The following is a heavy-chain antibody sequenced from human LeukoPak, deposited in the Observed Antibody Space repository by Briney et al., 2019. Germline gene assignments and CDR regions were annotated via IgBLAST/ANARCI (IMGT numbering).Heavy chain of an antibody. D-gene: IGHD6-25*01. J-gene: IGHJ6*03. CDR2: ISYDGSNK. CDR3: AKDRGYGIYYYYYMDV. V-gene: IGHV3-30*04. CDR1: GFTFSSYA. Sequence: PGRSLRLSCAASGFTFSSYAMHWVRQAPGKGLEWVAVISYDGSNKYYADSVKGRFTISRDNSKNTLYLQMNSLRAEDTAVYYCAKDRGYGIYYYYYMDVWGKGTTVTISS.